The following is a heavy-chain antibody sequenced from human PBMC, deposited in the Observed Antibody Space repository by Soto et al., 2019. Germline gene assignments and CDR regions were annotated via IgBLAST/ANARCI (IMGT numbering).Heavy chain of an antibody. J-gene: IGHJ5*02. CDR1: GYTFTSYY. CDR2: INPSGGST. D-gene: IGHD3-10*01. CDR3: ARAVDDLALAPLWFGEHRGWFDP. V-gene: IGHV1-46*01. Sequence: ASVKVSCKASGYTFTSYYMHWVRQAPGQGLEWMGIINPSGGSTSYAQKFQGRVTMTRDTSKSTVYMELSSLRSEDTAVYYCARAVDDLALAPLWFGEHRGWFDPWGQGTRITVSS.